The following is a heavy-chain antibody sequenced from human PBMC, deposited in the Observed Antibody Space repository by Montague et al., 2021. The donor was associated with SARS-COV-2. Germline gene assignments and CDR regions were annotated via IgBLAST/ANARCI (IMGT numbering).Heavy chain of an antibody. J-gene: IGHJ5*02. CDR3: ARAAYYFGPGRETQGAFDP. D-gene: IGHD2/OR15-2a*01. CDR2: IYATGNF. V-gene: IGHV4-4*07. CDR1: GDSITPYGDSIGGYF. Sequence: SETLSLTCSVSGDSITPYGDSIGGYFWSWIRQPAGKGLEWIGRIYATGNFDYNPSLNSRVSMSMDTSKQAFPMRLISVTAADTAVYYCARAAYYFGPGRETQGAFDPGGQGILVTVSS.